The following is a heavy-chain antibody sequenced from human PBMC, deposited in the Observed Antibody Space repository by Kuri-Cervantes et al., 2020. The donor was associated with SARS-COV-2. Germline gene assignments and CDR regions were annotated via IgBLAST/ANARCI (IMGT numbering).Heavy chain of an antibody. Sequence: GESLKIFCAASGFTFSSYAMSWVRQAPGKGLEWVSXIGPSGTTKYYADSVKGRFTISRDNAKNSLYLQMSSLRAEDTAVXYCARDLRXGKSLDYWGQGTLVTVSS. CDR2: IGPSGTTK. D-gene: IGHD3-10*01. CDR3: ARDLRXGKSLDY. CDR1: GFTFSSYA. V-gene: IGHV3-48*04. J-gene: IGHJ4*02.